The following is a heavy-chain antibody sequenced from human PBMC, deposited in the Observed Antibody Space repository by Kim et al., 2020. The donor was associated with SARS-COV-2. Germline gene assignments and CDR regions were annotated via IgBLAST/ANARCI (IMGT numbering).Heavy chain of an antibody. V-gene: IGHV5-51*01. Sequence: GESLKISCKGSGYSFTSYWIGWVRQMPGKGLEWMGIIYPGDSDTRYSPSFQGQVTISADKSISTAYLQWSSLKASDTAMYYCARLKRITIFGVVIEGPFDIGDQGTMVTISS. J-gene: IGHJ3*02. CDR3: ARLKRITIFGVVIEGPFDI. D-gene: IGHD3-3*01. CDR1: GYSFTSYW. CDR2: IYPGDSDT.